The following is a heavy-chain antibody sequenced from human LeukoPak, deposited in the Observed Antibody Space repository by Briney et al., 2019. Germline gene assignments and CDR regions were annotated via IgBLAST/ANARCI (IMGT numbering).Heavy chain of an antibody. CDR1: GFTFSTYG. D-gene: IGHD3-10*01. CDR2: ISSSSSYI. V-gene: IGHV3-21*01. CDR3: ARDLPYYHGSGSYMGTDY. Sequence: GGSLRLSCAASGFTFSTYGMHWVRQAPGKGLEWVSSISSSSSYIYYADSVKGRFTISRDNAKNSLYLQMNSLRAEDTAVYYCARDLPYYHGSGSYMGTDYWGQGTLVTVSS. J-gene: IGHJ4*02.